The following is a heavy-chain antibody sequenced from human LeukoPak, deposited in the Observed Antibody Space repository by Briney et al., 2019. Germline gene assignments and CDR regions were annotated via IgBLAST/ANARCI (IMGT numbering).Heavy chain of an antibody. D-gene: IGHD5-18*01. CDR3: ARGSTKIRGYSYGLSYYYYGMDV. J-gene: IGHJ6*02. Sequence: SETLSLTCAVYGGSFSGYYWSWIRQPPGKGREGIGEINHSGRTNYNPSLKSRVTISVDTSKNQYSLKLSSVTAADTAVYYCARGSTKIRGYSYGLSYYYYGMDVWGQGTAVTVSS. CDR2: INHSGRT. V-gene: IGHV4-34*01. CDR1: GGSFSGYY.